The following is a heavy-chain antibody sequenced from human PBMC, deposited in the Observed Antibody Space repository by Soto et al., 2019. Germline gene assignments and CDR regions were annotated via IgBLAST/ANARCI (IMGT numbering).Heavy chain of an antibody. CDR3: ARGVGFGYYYYHMDL. J-gene: IGHJ6*02. CDR2: IYYSGSA. D-gene: IGHD3-10*01. Sequence: QVQLQESGPGLVKPSETLSLTCTVSGGSVTSVSDYWSWIRQPPGKGLEWIGYIYYSGSADYNPSLGSRGTISIDTSKNQFSLKLTSATAADTAVYYCARGVGFGYYYYHMDLWGQGTTVTVSS. V-gene: IGHV4-61*01. CDR1: GGSVTSVSDY.